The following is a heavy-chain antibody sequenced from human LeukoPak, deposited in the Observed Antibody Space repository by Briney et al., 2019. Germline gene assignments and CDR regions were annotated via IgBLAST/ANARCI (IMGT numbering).Heavy chain of an antibody. J-gene: IGHJ3*02. CDR1: GGSISSGSDY. V-gene: IGHV4-61*01. D-gene: IGHD3-22*01. CDR3: ARDNSSGYDHDAFDI. Sequence: PSQTLSLTCTVSGGSISSGSDYWSWIRQPPGKGLEWIGYIDYTGSTNYNPSLKSPVTISVDTSKNQFSLKMSSVTAADTAVYYCARDNSSGYDHDAFDIWSQGTMVTVSS. CDR2: IDYTGST.